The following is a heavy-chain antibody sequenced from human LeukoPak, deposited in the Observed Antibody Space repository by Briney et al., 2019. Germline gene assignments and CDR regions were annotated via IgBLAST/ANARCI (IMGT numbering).Heavy chain of an antibody. V-gene: IGHV1-8*01. Sequence: ASVKVSCKASGYTFTSYDINWVRQATGQGLEWIGWMNPNSGNTGYAQKFQGRVTITADESTSTAYMELSSLRSEDTAVYYCARNYYDFWSGHTTNWFDPWGQGTLVTVSS. CDR3: ARNYYDFWSGHTTNWFDP. D-gene: IGHD3-3*01. J-gene: IGHJ5*02. CDR2: MNPNSGNT. CDR1: GYTFTSYD.